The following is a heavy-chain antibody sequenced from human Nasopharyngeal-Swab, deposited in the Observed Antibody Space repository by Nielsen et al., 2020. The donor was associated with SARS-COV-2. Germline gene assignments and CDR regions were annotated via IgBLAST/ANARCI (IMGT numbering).Heavy chain of an antibody. CDR3: TTDFYFDY. J-gene: IGHJ4*02. Sequence: GESLKISCAASGFTFGASAIHWVRQAPGKGLEWVARIGDKDHNYATTYGASVQGRFTISRDDSKNTAFLQMDSLKTEDTALYYCTTDFYFDYWGQGTLVTVSS. V-gene: IGHV3-73*01. CDR1: GFTFGASA. CDR2: IGDKDHNYAT.